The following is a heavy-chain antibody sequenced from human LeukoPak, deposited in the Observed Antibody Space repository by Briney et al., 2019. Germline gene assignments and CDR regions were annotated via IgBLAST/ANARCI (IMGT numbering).Heavy chain of an antibody. Sequence: GGSLRLSCAASGFTFSSYAMSWVRQAPEKGLEWVSTISGSGGGTYYADSVKGRFTISRDDSKNTLYLQMNSLRAEDTAVYYCAKDLGRYRNNYFDYWGQGILVTVSS. CDR3: AKDLGRYRNNYFDY. V-gene: IGHV3-23*01. J-gene: IGHJ4*02. CDR1: GFTFSSYA. D-gene: IGHD1-26*01. CDR2: ISGSGGGT.